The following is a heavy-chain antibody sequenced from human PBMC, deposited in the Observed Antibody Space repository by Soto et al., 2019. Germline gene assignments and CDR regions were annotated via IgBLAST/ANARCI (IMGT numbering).Heavy chain of an antibody. CDR2: ISSSSSYI. D-gene: IGHD5-12*01. CDR3: ARGYSGYDWPYFDY. J-gene: IGHJ4*02. V-gene: IGHV3-21*01. Sequence: GGSLRLSCAASGFTFSSYSMNWVRQAPGKGLEWVSSISSSSSYIYYADSVKGRFTISRDNAKNSLYLQMNSLRAEDTAVYYCARGYSGYDWPYFDYWGQGTLVTVSS. CDR1: GFTFSSYS.